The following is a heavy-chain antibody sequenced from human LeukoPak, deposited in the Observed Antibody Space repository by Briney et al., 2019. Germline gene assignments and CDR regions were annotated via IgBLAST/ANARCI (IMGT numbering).Heavy chain of an antibody. CDR2: IKGDGSDN. J-gene: IGHJ4*02. CDR1: GFTFRSYW. Sequence: PGGSLRLSCEASGFTFRSYWWSWVRQAPGKGLEWVANIKGDGSDNHYVDSVRGRFTISRDNAKNSLYLQMNSLRAEDTAVFYCARDLGHYRADYWGQGTLVTVSS. D-gene: IGHD4-17*01. V-gene: IGHV3-7*04. CDR3: ARDLGHYRADY.